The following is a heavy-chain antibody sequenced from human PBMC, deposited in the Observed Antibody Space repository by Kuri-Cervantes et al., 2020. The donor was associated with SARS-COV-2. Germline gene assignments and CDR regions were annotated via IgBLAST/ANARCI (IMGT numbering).Heavy chain of an antibody. CDR1: GYTFTGYY. D-gene: IGHD3-22*01. CDR3: ARGEVPYDADY. Sequence: ASVKVSCKASGYTFTGYYMHWVRQAPGQGLEWMGWINPNSGGTNYAQKFQGRATITRNTSISTAYMELSSLRSEDTAVYYCARGEVPYDADYWGQGTLVTVSS. V-gene: IGHV1-2*02. J-gene: IGHJ4*02. CDR2: INPNSGGT.